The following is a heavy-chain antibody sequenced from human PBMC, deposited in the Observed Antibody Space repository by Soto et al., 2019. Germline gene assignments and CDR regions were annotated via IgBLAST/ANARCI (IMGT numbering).Heavy chain of an antibody. CDR1: GFTFSSYA. J-gene: IGHJ4*02. CDR3: ARGEGRWHLDY. CDR2: ISYDGSNK. Sequence: QVQLVESGGGVVQPGRSLRLSCAASGFTFSSYAMHWVRQAPGKGLEWVAVISYDGSNKYYADSVKGRFTISRDNSKNTLYLQMNSLRAEDTAVYYCARGEGRWHLDYWGQGTLVTVSS. V-gene: IGHV3-30-3*01. D-gene: IGHD4-17*01.